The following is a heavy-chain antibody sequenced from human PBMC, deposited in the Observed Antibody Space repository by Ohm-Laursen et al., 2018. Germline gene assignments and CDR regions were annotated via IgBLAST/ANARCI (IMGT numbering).Heavy chain of an antibody. V-gene: IGHV4-59*12. J-gene: IGHJ3*02. D-gene: IGHD3-16*01. CDR3: AREGWGVACDI. CDR2: IYYSGST. Sequence: GTLSLTCTVSGGSISSYYWSWIRQPPGKGLEWIGYIYYSGSTNYNPSLKSRVTISVDTSKNQFSLKLSSVTAADTAVYYCAREGWGVACDIWGQGTLVTVSS. CDR1: GGSISSYY.